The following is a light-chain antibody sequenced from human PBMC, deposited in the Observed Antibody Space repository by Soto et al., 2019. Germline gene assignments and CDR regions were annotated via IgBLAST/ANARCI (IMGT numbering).Light chain of an antibody. Sequence: IVMKQSPCTLSVNPGERVTLSCRASQSVTNNLAWYQQKPGQSPRLLIYDASTRATGIPARFSGSGSGTEFTLTISSLQYEDFAVYYCQPYTTCPPSPFGEG. CDR3: QPYTTCPPSP. J-gene: IGKJ5*01. CDR1: QSVTNN. CDR2: DAS. V-gene: IGKV3-15*01.